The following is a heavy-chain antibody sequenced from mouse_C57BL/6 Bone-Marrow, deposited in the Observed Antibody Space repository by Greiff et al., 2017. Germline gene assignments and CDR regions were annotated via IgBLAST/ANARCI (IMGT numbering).Heavy chain of an antibody. CDR3: TRYYGSSCFDY. CDR2: IDPENGDI. CDR1: GFNIIDDY. D-gene: IGHD1-1*01. J-gene: IGHJ2*01. Sequence: EVQRVESGAELVRPGASVKLSCTAPGFNIIDDYMHWLKPRPEQGLEWIGWIDPENGDIAYDYKFLGKATITADTSSNTAYLQCSSLTSENTAVYYCTRYYGSSCFDYWGQGTTLTVTS. V-gene: IGHV14-4*01.